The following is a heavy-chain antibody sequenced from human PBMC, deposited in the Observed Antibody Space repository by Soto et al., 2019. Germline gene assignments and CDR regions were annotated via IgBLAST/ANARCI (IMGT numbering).Heavy chain of an antibody. D-gene: IGHD3-10*01. CDR2: MNPNSGNT. CDR3: ARVRAVLWFGESHWFDP. CDR1: GYTFTSYD. J-gene: IGHJ5*02. V-gene: IGHV1-8*01. Sequence: ASVKVSCKASGYTFTSYDINWVRQATGQGLEWMGWMNPNSGNTGYAQKFQGRVTMTRNTSISTAYMELSSLRSEDTAVYYCARVRAVLWFGESHWFDPWGQGTLVTVSS.